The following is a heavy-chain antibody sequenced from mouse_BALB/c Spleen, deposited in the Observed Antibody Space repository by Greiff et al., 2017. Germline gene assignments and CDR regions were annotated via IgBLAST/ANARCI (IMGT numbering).Heavy chain of an antibody. Sequence: EVQVVESGGGLVKPGGSLKLSCAASGFTFSDYYMYWVRQTPEKRLEWVATISDGGSYTYYPDSVKGRFTISRDNAKNNLYLQMSSLKSEDTAMHYCARERGLRRAWFAYWGQGTLVTVSA. CDR1: GFTFSDYY. D-gene: IGHD2-2*01. V-gene: IGHV5-4*02. CDR2: ISDGGSYT. CDR3: ARERGLRRAWFAY. J-gene: IGHJ3*01.